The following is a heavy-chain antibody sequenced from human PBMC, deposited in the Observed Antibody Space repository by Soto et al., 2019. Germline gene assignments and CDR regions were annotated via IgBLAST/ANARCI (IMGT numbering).Heavy chain of an antibody. CDR2: ISADGSDK. CDR1: GLTFSNFG. Sequence: GGSLRLSCAASGLTFSNFGMHWGRQAPGKGLEWVAAISADGSDKYFSDSVKGRFTISRDNSKNTLFLQMNSLRVEDTAVYYCTKGSEVARQELDYWGQGTLVTVSS. CDR3: TKGSEVARQELDY. J-gene: IGHJ4*02. D-gene: IGHD3-3*01. V-gene: IGHV3-30*18.